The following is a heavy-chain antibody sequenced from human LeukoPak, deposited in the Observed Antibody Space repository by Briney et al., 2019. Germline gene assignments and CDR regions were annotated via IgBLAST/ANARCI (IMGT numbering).Heavy chain of an antibody. CDR1: GFIFSSYS. CDR3: AKAASSSWPSYYYGMDV. V-gene: IGHV3-23*01. J-gene: IGHJ6*02. CDR2: ITGSGGNT. Sequence: GGSLRLSCAASGFIFSSYSMSWVRQAPGKGLEWVSVITGSGGNTYYADSVKDRFTISKDNSKNTVYLQMSSLRVDDTAVYYCAKAASSSWPSYYYGMDVWGQGTTVTVSS. D-gene: IGHD6-13*01.